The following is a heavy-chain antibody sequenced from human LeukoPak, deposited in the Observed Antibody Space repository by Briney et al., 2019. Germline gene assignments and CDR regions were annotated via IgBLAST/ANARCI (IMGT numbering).Heavy chain of an antibody. CDR2: IYYSGST. CDR1: GGSISSSIYY. CDR3: ARRYCSIRTCLRAYYYYYMDV. J-gene: IGHJ6*03. Sequence: PSETLSLTCTVSGGSISSSIYYWGWIRQPPGKGLEWIGSIYYSGSTYYNPSLKSRVNISVDTSKNQFSLKLSSVTAADAAVYYCARRYCSIRTCLRAYYYYYMDVWGRGTTVTVSS. V-gene: IGHV4-39*01. D-gene: IGHD2-2*01.